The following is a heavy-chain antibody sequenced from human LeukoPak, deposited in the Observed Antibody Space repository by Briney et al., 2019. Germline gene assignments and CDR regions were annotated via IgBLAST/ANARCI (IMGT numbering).Heavy chain of an antibody. CDR3: AKGYDFWSGNWDY. J-gene: IGHJ4*02. CDR2: ILYDGSNK. V-gene: IGHV3-33*03. D-gene: IGHD3-3*01. CDR1: GFTFSSYG. Sequence: SGGSLRLSCAASGFTFSSYGTHWDRQAAGEGLEWFAVILYDGSNKYYADSVKGPFTISRDKTKNTLYLQMNSLRAEDTAVYYCAKGYDFWSGNWDYWGQGTLVTVSS.